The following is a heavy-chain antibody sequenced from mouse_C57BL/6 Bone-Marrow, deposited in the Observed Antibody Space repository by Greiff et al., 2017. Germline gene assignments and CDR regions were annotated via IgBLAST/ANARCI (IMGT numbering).Heavy chain of an antibody. CDR2: IYPTSGRT. CDR3: SRCGSLGRSFDY. V-gene: IGHV1-55*01. J-gene: IGHJ2*01. D-gene: IGHD4-1*01. Sequence: QVQLQQPGAELVKPGASVKMSCKASGYTFTSYWITWVKQRPGQGLEWIGDIYPTSGRTNYNEKFKGTAILTVDTSSNTAYMQLSSLTSEDSAVLYCSRCGSLGRSFDYGGQGTTLTVSS. CDR1: GYTFTSYW.